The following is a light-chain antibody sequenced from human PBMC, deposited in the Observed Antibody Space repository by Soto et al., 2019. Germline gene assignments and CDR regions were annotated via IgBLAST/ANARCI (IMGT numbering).Light chain of an antibody. CDR1: QAIRND. V-gene: IGKV1-17*01. CDR3: LQHNTYPRT. J-gene: IGKJ1*01. Sequence: DIQMTQSPSSLSASVGDRVTTICRASQAIRNDLGWYQQKPAKAPKRLIYATSSLQSGVPSRFSGSGSGTEFTLTISSLQPEDSATYYCLQHNTYPRTFGQGTKVDIK. CDR2: ATS.